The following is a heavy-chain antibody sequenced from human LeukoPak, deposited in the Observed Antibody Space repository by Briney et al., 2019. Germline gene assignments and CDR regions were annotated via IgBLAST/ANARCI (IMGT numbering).Heavy chain of an antibody. CDR2: ISSSSSYI. V-gene: IGHV3-21*01. CDR1: GFTFSSYS. CDR3: ARDQMRPNYDFWSGPWGRAYYFDY. J-gene: IGHJ4*02. D-gene: IGHD3-3*01. Sequence: PGGSLRLSCAASGFTFSSYSVNWVRQAPGKGLEWVSSISSSSSYIYYADSVKGRFTISRDNAKNSLYLQMNSLRAEDTAVYYCARDQMRPNYDFWSGPWGRAYYFDYWGQGTLVTVSS.